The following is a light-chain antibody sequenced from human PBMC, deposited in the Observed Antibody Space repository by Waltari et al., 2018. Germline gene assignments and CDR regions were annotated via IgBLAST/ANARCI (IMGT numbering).Light chain of an antibody. J-gene: IGLJ2*01. V-gene: IGLV2-11*01. CDR2: DVD. CDR3: CSYAGRYTSV. Sequence: QSALTQPRSVSGSPGQSVTLSCTGTSTDLGGYTYVSWYQQHAAKAPKLIIYDVDKRPSGVPDRFSGSKADNTASLTISGLLTDDEADYYCCSYAGRYTSVFGGGTRVTVL. CDR1: STDLGGYTY.